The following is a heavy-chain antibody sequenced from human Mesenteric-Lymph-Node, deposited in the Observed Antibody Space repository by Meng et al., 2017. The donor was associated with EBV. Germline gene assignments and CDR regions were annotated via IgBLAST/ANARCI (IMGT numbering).Heavy chain of an antibody. J-gene: IGHJ4*02. CDR1: EDSVSSNSVA. D-gene: IGHD2-2*01. CDR3: ARATSGFDS. CDR2: TYYMSKWYN. Sequence: VYLEQSGPGLVKSSQTLPLSCDISEDSVSSNSVAWNWIMQSPLRGLEWLGRTYYMSKWYNDYAVSVKSRISINPDTSKNQFSLQLNSVTPEDTAVYYCARATSGFDSWGQGTLVTVSS. V-gene: IGHV6-1*01.